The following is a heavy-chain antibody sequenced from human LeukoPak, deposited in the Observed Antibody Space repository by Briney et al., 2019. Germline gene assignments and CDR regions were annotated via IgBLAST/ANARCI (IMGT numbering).Heavy chain of an antibody. D-gene: IGHD6-6*01. Sequence: GGSLRLSCAASGFTFSSYTMNWVRQAPAKGLEWVSSISSSSGYIYYADSLKGRFTISRDNAKNSLYLQVNSLRAEDTAVYYCAREAGSSSSLDFWGQGTLVTVSS. J-gene: IGHJ4*02. CDR2: ISSSSGYI. CDR3: AREAGSSSSLDF. CDR1: GFTFSSYT. V-gene: IGHV3-21*01.